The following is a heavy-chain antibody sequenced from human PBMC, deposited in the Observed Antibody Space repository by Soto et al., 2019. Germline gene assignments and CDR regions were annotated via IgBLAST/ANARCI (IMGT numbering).Heavy chain of an antibody. V-gene: IGHV1-18*01. Sequence: QVHLVQSGAEVKKPGASVKVSCKASGYTFTSYGITWVRQAPGQGLEWMGWISAHNGNTDYAQKLQGRVIVTRDTSTRPAYMELRSLISDETAVYYCARGRDGDYWGQGALVTVSS. CDR3: ARGRDGDY. CDR1: GYTFTSYG. J-gene: IGHJ4*02. D-gene: IGHD6-6*01. CDR2: ISAHNGNT.